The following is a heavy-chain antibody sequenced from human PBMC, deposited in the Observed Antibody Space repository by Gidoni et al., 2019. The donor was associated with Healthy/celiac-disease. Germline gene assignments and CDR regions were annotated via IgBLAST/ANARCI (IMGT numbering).Heavy chain of an antibody. V-gene: IGHV4-34*01. Sequence: QVQLQQWGAGLLKPSETLSLTCAVYGGSFSGYYWSWIRQPPGKGLEWIGEINHSGSTNYNPSLKSRVTISVDTSKNQFSLKLSSVTAADTAVYYCARGGFSYGFWYWGQGTLVTVSS. CDR3: ARGGFSYGFWY. CDR2: INHSGST. J-gene: IGHJ4*02. CDR1: GGSFSGYY. D-gene: IGHD5-18*01.